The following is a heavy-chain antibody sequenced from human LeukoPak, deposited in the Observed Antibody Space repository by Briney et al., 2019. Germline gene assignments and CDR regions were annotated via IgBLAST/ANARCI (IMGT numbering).Heavy chain of an antibody. CDR1: EFSVGSNY. CDR2: IYSGGST. J-gene: IGHJ4*02. Sequence: GGSLRLSCAASEFSVGSNYMTWVRQAPGKGLEWVSLIYSGGSTYYADSVRGRFTISRDNSKNTVYLQMNSLRAEDTAVYYCATEMAGYCSSTNCPDYWGQGTLVTVSS. D-gene: IGHD2-2*01. V-gene: IGHV3-66*02. CDR3: ATEMAGYCSSTNCPDY.